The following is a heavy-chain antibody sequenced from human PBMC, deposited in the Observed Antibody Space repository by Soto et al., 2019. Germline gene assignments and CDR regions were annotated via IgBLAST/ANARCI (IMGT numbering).Heavy chain of an antibody. D-gene: IGHD6-19*01. CDR2: IYHGGTT. J-gene: IGHJ4*01. Sequence: PSETLSLTCTVSGYYIRCDSYWAWIRQPPGKGPEWIASIYHGGTTFYNPSLKSRITISVDTSNNQFSLKLTSVTAADTAVYYCARVHVMVVAGSTFDYWGHGTLVTVSS. CDR1: GYYIRCDSY. V-gene: IGHV4-38-2*02. CDR3: ARVHVMVVAGSTFDY.